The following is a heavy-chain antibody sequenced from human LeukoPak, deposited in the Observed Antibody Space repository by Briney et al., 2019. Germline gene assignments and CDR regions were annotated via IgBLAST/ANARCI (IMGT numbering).Heavy chain of an antibody. CDR3: ARSVYGETAFDI. Sequence: ASVKVSCKASGYTFTSYYMHWVRQAPGQGLEWMGIINPSGGSTSYAQKFQGRVTMTRDMSTSTVYMELSSLRSEDTAVYCCARSVYGETAFDIWGQGTMVTVSS. CDR1: GYTFTSYY. D-gene: IGHD1-14*01. CDR2: INPSGGST. J-gene: IGHJ3*02. V-gene: IGHV1-46*01.